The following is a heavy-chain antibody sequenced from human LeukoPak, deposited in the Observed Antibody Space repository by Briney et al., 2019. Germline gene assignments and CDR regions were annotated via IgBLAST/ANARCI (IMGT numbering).Heavy chain of an antibody. V-gene: IGHV3-23*01. CDR3: AKGHSDYVTGFVC. Sequence: GGSLRLTCAASGFTFSSYAMSWVRQAPEKGLEWVSIISGGGSSTYYVDSVKGRFTVYRDNSRNTLYLQMNSPRAEDTAVYYCAKGHSDYVTGFVCWGQGTLVTVSS. CDR2: ISGGGSST. CDR1: GFTFSSYA. J-gene: IGHJ4*02. D-gene: IGHD5-12*01.